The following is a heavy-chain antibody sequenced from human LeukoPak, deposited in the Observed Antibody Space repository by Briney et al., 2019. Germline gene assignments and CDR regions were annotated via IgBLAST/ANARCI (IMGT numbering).Heavy chain of an antibody. CDR3: ARDLSRDGCNR. CDR1: GYSISSGYY. D-gene: IGHD5-24*01. V-gene: IGHV4-38-2*02. CDR2: IYHSGST. J-gene: IGHJ5*02. Sequence: PSETLSLTCTVSGYSISSGYYWGWIRQPPGKGLEWIGSIYHSGSTYYNPSLKSRVTISLDTSKNQFYLKLSSVTAADTAMYYCARDLSRDGCNRWGQGTLVTVSS.